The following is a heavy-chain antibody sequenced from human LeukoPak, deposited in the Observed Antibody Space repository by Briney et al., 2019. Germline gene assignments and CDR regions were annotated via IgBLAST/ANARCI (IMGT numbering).Heavy chain of an antibody. V-gene: IGHV3-30*18. Sequence: LXLSXAASGFTFXSYGMHWVRQAPGKGLEXXXVIXYDGSNKYYADSVKGRFTISRDNSKNTLYLQMNSLRAEDTAVYYCAKLLSVSSNTVTPAVDYWGQGTLVTVSS. CDR3: AKLLSVSSNTVTPAVDY. J-gene: IGHJ4*02. D-gene: IGHD4-17*01. CDR2: IXYDGSNK. CDR1: GFTFXSYG.